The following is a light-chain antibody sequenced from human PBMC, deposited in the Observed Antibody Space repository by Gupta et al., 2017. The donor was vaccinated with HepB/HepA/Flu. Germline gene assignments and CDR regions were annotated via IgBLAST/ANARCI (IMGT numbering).Light chain of an antibody. CDR1: SSDVGGYHC. J-gene: IGLJ2*01. V-gene: IGLV2-11*02. Sequence: QSALTQPPSVSGSPGPSVTISCTGSSSDVGGYHCVSWYQQHPAKAHILMIYDVTNRPSGVPDRFSGSKSGNTAALTISGLPAKEEADYHGGAYAGSDSGVFGGGTKLTVL. CDR3: GAYAGSDSGV. CDR2: DVT.